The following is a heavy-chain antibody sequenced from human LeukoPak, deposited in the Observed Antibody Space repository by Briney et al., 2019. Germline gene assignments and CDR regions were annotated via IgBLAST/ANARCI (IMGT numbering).Heavy chain of an antibody. J-gene: IGHJ4*02. CDR2: ISGSGGGT. D-gene: IGHD6-13*01. Sequence: GGSLRLSCAASGFTFSSYAMSWVRQAPGKGLEWVSAISGSGGGTYYADSVKGRFTISRDNSKNTLYLQMNSLRAEDTAVYYCAKLYSSSWYAPEDYWGQGNPGHRLL. CDR1: GFTFSSYA. V-gene: IGHV3-23*01. CDR3: AKLYSSSWYAPEDY.